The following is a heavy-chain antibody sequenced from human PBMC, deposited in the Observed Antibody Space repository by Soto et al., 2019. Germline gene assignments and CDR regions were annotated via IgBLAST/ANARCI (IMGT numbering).Heavy chain of an antibody. CDR1: GDSVSSSSAA. V-gene: IGHV6-1*01. CDR3: ARDLKKLWFGELSYAFDI. D-gene: IGHD3-10*01. J-gene: IGHJ3*02. CDR2: TYYRSKWYN. Sequence: SQTLSLTCAISGDSVSSSSAAWNWIRQAPSRGLEWLGRTYYRSKWYNDYAVSVKSRITINPDTSKNQFSLQLNSVTPEDTAVYYCARDLKKLWFGELSYAFDIWGQGTMVTVSS.